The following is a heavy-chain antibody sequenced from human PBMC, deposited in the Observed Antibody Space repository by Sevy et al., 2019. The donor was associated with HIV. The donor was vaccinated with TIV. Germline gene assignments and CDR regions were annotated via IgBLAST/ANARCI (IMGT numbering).Heavy chain of an antibody. CDR1: GFTFSNAW. D-gene: IGHD1-26*01. Sequence: GGSLRLSCAPSGFTFSNAWMSWVRQAPGKGLEWVGRIKSKTDGGTTDYAAPVKGRFTISRDDSKNTLYLQMNSLKTEDTAVYYCTTDPSIVGATTTDYWGQGTLVTVSS. CDR2: IKSKTDGGTT. J-gene: IGHJ4*02. V-gene: IGHV3-15*01. CDR3: TTDPSIVGATTTDY.